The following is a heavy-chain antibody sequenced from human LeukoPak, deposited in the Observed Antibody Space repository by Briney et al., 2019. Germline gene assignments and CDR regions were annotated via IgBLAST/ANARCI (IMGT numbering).Heavy chain of an antibody. CDR2: IYYSGST. CDR3: ARTKAAGPLGWLDT. J-gene: IGHJ5*02. Sequence: SEILSLTCTVSGGSISSGDYYWGWIRQPPGKGLEWIGYIYYSGSTYYNPSLKSRVTISVDTSKNQFSLKLSSVTAADTAVYYCARTKAAGPLGWLDTWGQGALVTVSS. CDR1: GGSISSGDYY. D-gene: IGHD6-13*01. V-gene: IGHV4-30-4*08.